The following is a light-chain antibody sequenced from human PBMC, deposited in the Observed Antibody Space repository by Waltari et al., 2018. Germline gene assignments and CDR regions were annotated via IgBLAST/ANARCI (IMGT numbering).Light chain of an antibody. CDR2: RAS. Sequence: ELVMTQSPATLSVSPGERASLSCRASQSASTSLAWYQQTPGQAPRLLIYRASTRAAGIPDRFSGSRSGTEFTLTISSLQSEDSAIYYCQQYNIWPWTFGQGTKVDIK. CDR3: QQYNIWPWT. V-gene: IGKV3-15*01. CDR1: QSASTS. J-gene: IGKJ1*01.